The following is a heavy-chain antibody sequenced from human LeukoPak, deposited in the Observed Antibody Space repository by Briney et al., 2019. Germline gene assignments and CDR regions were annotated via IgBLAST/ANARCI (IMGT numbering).Heavy chain of an antibody. CDR1: GFTFSSYG. V-gene: IGHV3-30*02. CDR2: IRYDGSNK. D-gene: IGHD1-14*01. Sequence: PGGSLRLSCAASGFTFSSYGMHWVRQAPGKGLEWVAFIRYDGSNKYYADSVKGRFTISRDNSKNTLYLQMNSLRAEDTAVYYCAKPKDSEYYMDVWGKGTTVTISS. CDR3: AKPKDSEYYMDV. J-gene: IGHJ6*03.